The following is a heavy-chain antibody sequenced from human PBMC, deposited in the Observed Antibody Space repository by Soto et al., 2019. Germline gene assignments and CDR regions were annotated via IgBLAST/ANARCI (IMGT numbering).Heavy chain of an antibody. CDR1: GYTFTSYG. D-gene: IGHD2-15*01. V-gene: IGHV1-18*01. Sequence: ASVKVSCKASGYTFTSYGISWVRQAPGQGLEWMGWISAYNGNTNYAQKLQGRVTMTTDTSTSTAYMELRSLRSDDTAVYYCARNPGGCSGGSCYDAYYYYMDVWGKGTTVTVSS. CDR2: ISAYNGNT. J-gene: IGHJ6*03. CDR3: ARNPGGCSGGSCYDAYYYYMDV.